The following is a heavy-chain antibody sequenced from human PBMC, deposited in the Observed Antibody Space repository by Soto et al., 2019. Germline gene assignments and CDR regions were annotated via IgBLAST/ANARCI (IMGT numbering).Heavy chain of an antibody. V-gene: IGHV3-48*01. J-gene: IGHJ4*02. CDR2: ISSSSSTI. Sequence: PGGSLRLSCAASGFTFSSYSMNWVRQAPGQGLEWVSYISSSSSTIYYADTVKGRFIISRDNANNSLYLQMNGLRAEDTAVYYCSRGSNVLLWFGELYFDYWGQGTLVTVSS. D-gene: IGHD3-10*01. CDR3: SRGSNVLLWFGELYFDY. CDR1: GFTFSSYS.